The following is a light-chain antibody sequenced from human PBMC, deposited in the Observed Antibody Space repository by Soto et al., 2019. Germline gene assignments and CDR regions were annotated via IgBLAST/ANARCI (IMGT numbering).Light chain of an antibody. Sequence: DIVLPQSQVNLSLSPWGRATLSWRASQSVSSNLAWYQQKPGQAPRLLIYGASSRATGIPDRLSGSGSETDFTLTITRLEPEDSAVYYCQQYAGSPRTFGQGTKVDIK. J-gene: IGKJ2*01. CDR2: GAS. CDR1: QSVSSN. CDR3: QQYAGSPRT. V-gene: IGKV3-20*01.